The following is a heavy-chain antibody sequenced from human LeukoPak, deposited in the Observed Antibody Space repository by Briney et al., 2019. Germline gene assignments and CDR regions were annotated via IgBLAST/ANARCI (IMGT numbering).Heavy chain of an antibody. CDR2: INHSGST. J-gene: IGHJ4*02. CDR1: GGSFSGYY. V-gene: IGHV4-34*01. CDR3: ARGRGAAGY. D-gene: IGHD6-13*01. Sequence: SETLSLTCAVYGGSFSGYYWSWIRQPPGKGLEWIGEINHSGSTNYNPSLKSRVTISVDTSKSQFSLKLSSVTAADTAVYYCARGRGAAGYWGQGTLVTVSS.